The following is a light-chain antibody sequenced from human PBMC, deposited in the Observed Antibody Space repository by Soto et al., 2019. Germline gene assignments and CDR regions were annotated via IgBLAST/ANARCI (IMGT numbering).Light chain of an antibody. CDR3: QQYGSSPFT. V-gene: IGKV3-20*01. CDR2: DAS. Sequence: EIVLTQSPGTLTLSPGERVTLSCRASQRISSTYLAWYQQTPGQAPRLLIYDASSRATGIPDRFSGSGSGTDFTLTISRLEPEDFAVYYCQQYGSSPFTFGPGTKVDI. CDR1: QRISSTY. J-gene: IGKJ3*01.